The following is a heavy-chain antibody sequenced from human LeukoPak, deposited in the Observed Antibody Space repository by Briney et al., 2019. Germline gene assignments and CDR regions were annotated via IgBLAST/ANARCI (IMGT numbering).Heavy chain of an antibody. Sequence: GGSLRLSCAASGFTFSSYAMSWVRQAPGKGLEWVSAISGSGGSTYYADSVEGRFTITRDNSKNTQYLLMHSLRAEDTAVYYCARSGSYYSPFDYWGQGTLVTVSS. D-gene: IGHD3-10*01. CDR1: GFTFSSYA. CDR3: ARSGSYYSPFDY. CDR2: ISGSGGST. V-gene: IGHV3-23*01. J-gene: IGHJ4*02.